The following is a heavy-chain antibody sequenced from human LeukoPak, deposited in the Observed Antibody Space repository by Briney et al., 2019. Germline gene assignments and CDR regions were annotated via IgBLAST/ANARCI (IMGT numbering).Heavy chain of an antibody. CDR1: GFTFSAYT. V-gene: IGHV3-64*02. CDR3: ARGGTSGWYDY. J-gene: IGHJ4*02. CDR2: ITSNGGST. D-gene: IGHD6-19*01. Sequence: GGSLRLSCAASGFTFSAYTMHCVRQAPGKGLECVSAITSNGGSTYYADSVKGRFTISRDNSKNTLYLQMGSLRAEDMAVYYCARGGTSGWYDYWGQGTLVSVSS.